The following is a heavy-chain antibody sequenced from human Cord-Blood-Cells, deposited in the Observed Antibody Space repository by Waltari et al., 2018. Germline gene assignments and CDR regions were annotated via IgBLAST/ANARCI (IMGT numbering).Heavy chain of an antibody. D-gene: IGHD3-10*01. CDR2: IYYSGST. Sequence: QVQLQESGPGLVKSSQTLSLTCTVSGGSISSGGYYWSWIRQHPGKGLEWIGYIYYSGSTYYNPSLKSRVTISVDTSKNQFSLKLSSVTAADTAVYYCARGFSGSGCYNWFDPWGQGTLVTVSS. J-gene: IGHJ5*02. CDR1: GGSISSGGYY. V-gene: IGHV4-31*03. CDR3: ARGFSGSGCYNWFDP.